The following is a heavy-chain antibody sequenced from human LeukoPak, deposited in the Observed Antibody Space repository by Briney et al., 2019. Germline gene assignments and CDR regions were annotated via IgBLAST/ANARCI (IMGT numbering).Heavy chain of an antibody. CDR2: IGTAGDT. CDR3: ASSPAYSSSWYAIDN. V-gene: IGHV3-13*01. J-gene: IGHJ4*02. CDR1: GFAFSNYD. D-gene: IGHD6-13*01. Sequence: GGSLRLSCAASGFAFSNYDMHWVRQAAGKGLEWVSAIGTAGDTYYPGSVKGRFTISRENAKNSLYLQMNSLSAGDTAVYYCASSPAYSSSWYAIDNWGQGTLVTVSS.